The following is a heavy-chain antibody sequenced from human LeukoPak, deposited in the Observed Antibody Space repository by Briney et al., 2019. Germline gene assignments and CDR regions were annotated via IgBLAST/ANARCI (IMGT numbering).Heavy chain of an antibody. D-gene: IGHD2-2*01. CDR3: ARDSQYCSSTSCPRGWFDP. V-gene: IGHV3-21*01. J-gene: IGHJ5*02. CDR1: GFTFSSYS. Sequence: GGSLRLSCAASGFTFSSYSMNWVRQAPGKGLEWVSSISSSSSYIYYADSVKGRFTISRDNAKNSLYLQMNSPRAEDTAVYYCARDSQYCSSTSCPRGWFDPWGQGTLVTVSS. CDR2: ISSSSSYI.